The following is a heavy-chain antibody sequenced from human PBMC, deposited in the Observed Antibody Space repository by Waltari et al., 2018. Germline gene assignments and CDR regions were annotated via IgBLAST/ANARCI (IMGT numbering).Heavy chain of an antibody. CDR3: ASQGGVVAATLGAFDI. V-gene: IGHV3-11*04. CDR2: ISSSGSTI. D-gene: IGHD2-15*01. Sequence: QLQLQESGPGLVKPSETLSLTCTVSGGSIRSSSYYWGWIRQPPGKGLGWVSYISSSGSTIYYADSVKGRVTISRDNAKNSLYLQMNRLRAEDTAVYYWASQGGVVAATLGAFDIWGQGTMVTVSS. CDR1: GGSIRSSSYY. J-gene: IGHJ3*02.